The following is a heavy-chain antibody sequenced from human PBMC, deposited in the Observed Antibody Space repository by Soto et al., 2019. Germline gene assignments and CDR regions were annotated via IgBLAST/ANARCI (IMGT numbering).Heavy chain of an antibody. D-gene: IGHD4-17*01. CDR1: GSSIRRYY. CDR2: IYSAGST. Sequence: SETLSLTCPVSGSSIRRYYWSWSRQPTGKGLEWIGYIYSAGSTNYHPPLKSRVTIAVDTSKNQFPLKLSSVTAADKAVSYCVGHFHDYGDYYYYGMDVCSQGTTVTVSS. J-gene: IGHJ6*02. V-gene: IGHV4-59*08. CDR3: VGHFHDYGDYYYYGMDV.